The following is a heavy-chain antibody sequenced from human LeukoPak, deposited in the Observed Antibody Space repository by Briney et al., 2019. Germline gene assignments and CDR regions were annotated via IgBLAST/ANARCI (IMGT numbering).Heavy chain of an antibody. CDR1: GFTFSSYG. J-gene: IGHJ3*02. CDR2: IRHDGSNK. CDR3: ARDLWPEMATITGLAFDI. V-gene: IGHV3-30*02. Sequence: PGGSLRLSCAASGFTFSSYGMHWVRQAPGKGLEWVAFIRHDGSNKYYADSVKGRFTISRDNSKNTLYLQMNSLRAEDTAVYYCARDLWPEMATITGLAFDIWGQGTMVTVSS. D-gene: IGHD5-24*01.